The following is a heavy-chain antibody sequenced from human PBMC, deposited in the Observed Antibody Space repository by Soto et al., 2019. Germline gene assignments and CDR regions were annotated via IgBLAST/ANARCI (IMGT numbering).Heavy chain of an antibody. CDR2: IIPIFGTA. D-gene: IGHD6-13*01. CDR1: VGSISSCA. CDR3: ARCRPGYSSSWYDYYYGMDV. Sequence: ASVTVSCEASVGSISSCASSCVRQATGQGLEWMGGIIPIFGTANYAQKFQGRVTTTADESTSTAYMELSSLRSEDTAVYYCARCRPGYSSSWYDYYYGMDVWGQGTTVTVSS. J-gene: IGHJ6*02. V-gene: IGHV1-69*13.